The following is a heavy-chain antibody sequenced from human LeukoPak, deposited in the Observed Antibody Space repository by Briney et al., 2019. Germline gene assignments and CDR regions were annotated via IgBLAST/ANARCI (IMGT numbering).Heavy chain of an antibody. CDR2: IIPIFGTA. J-gene: IGHJ4*02. CDR1: GGTFSSYA. V-gene: IGHV1-69*06. CDR3: ARGPDRCSGGSCNREPIGYFDY. D-gene: IGHD2-15*01. Sequence: SVKVSCKASGGTFSSYAISWVRQAPGQGLEWMGGIIPIFGTANYAQKFQGRVTITADKSTSTAYMELSSLRSEDTAVYYCARGPDRCSGGSCNREPIGYFDYWGQGTLVTVSS.